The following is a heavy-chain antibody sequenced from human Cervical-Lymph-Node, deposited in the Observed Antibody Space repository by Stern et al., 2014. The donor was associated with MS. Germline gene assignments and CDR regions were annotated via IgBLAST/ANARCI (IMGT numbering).Heavy chain of an antibody. J-gene: IGHJ6*02. Sequence: VKLVESGAEVKKPGSSGKVSCKASGGTFSNYAMNLVRQAPGQGLEWMGGIMPMFGTATYAQKFQGRVTITADESTSTAYMELTSLRSEDTAVYYCARGVVVTAIPYYYFGMDVWGQGTTVTVSS. CDR2: IMPMFGTA. V-gene: IGHV1-69*01. CDR3: ARGVVVTAIPYYYFGMDV. CDR1: GGTFSNYA. D-gene: IGHD2-21*02.